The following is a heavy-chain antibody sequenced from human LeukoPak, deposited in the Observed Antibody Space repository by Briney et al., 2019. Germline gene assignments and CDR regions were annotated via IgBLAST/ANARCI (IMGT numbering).Heavy chain of an antibody. CDR1: GFTFSSYA. CDR3: AKDALEGYCTNGVCYKDAFDI. V-gene: IGHV3-23*01. CDR2: ISGSGGST. J-gene: IGHJ3*02. Sequence: GGSLRLSCAASGFTFSSYAMSWVRQAPGKGLEWVSAISGSGGSTYYADSVKGRFTISRDNSKNTLYLQMNSLRAEDTAVYYCAKDALEGYCTNGVCYKDAFDIWGQGTMVTVSS. D-gene: IGHD2-8*01.